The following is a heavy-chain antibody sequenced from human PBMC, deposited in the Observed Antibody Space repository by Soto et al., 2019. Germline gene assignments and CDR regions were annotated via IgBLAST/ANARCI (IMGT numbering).Heavy chain of an antibody. CDR1: GFTFSSYS. CDR3: AREKLGYCTNGVCYNPPFDY. Sequence: GGSLRLSCAASGFTFSSYSMNWVRQAPGKGLEWVSSISSSSSYIYYADSVKGRFTISRDNAKNSLYPQMNSLRAEDTAVYYCAREKLGYCTNGVCYNPPFDYWGQGTLVTVSS. CDR2: ISSSSSYI. D-gene: IGHD2-8*01. J-gene: IGHJ4*02. V-gene: IGHV3-21*01.